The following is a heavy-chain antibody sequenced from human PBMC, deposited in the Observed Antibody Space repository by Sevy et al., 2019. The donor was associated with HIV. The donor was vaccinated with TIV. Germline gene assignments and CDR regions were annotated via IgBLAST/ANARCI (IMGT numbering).Heavy chain of an antibody. D-gene: IGHD3-22*01. CDR1: GFTFSNAW. CDR2: IKSKTDGGTT. V-gene: IGHV3-15*01. J-gene: IGHJ1*01. CDR3: TTAYYYDSSGYWSEYFQH. Sequence: GGSLRLSCAASGFTFSNAWMSWVRQAPGKGLEWVGRIKSKTDGGTTDDAAPVKGRFTISRDDSKTTLYLQMNSLKIEDTAMYYCTTAYYYDSSGYWSEYFQHWGQGTLVTVSS.